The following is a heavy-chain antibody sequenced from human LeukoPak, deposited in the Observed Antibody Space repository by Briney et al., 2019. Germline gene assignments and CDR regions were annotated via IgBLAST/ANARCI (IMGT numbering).Heavy chain of an antibody. V-gene: IGHV3-23*01. J-gene: IGHJ4*02. CDR1: GFTFSSYA. CDR2: ISGSGGST. D-gene: IGHD1-26*01. CDR3: AKARRWELLRGHFDY. Sequence: GGSLRLSCAASGFTFSSYAMSWVRQAPGKGLEWVSAISGSGGSTYYADSVKGRFTISRDNSKNTLYLQMNSLRAGDTAVYYSAKARRWELLRGHFDYCGQGTLVTVSS.